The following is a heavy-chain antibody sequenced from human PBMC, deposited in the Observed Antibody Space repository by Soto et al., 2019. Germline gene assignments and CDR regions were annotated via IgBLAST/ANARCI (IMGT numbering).Heavy chain of an antibody. V-gene: IGHV4-34*01. J-gene: IGHJ6*02. CDR2: INYRGST. D-gene: IGHD3-3*01. Sequence: QVQLQQWGAGLLKPSETLSLTCAVYGGSFTGYYWTWIRQTPGKGLEWTGEINYRGSTYYNPSLESRSTMAVDTSKNQFSLKLSSVTAADTAVYFCVRGQPHRITIFEVVIRSYDYGMDVWGQGTTVTVSS. CDR3: VRGQPHRITIFEVVIRSYDYGMDV. CDR1: GGSFTGYY.